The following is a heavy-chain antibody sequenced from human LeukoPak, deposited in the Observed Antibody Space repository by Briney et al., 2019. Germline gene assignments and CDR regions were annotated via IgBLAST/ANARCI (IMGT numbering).Heavy chain of an antibody. Sequence: PSETLSLTCTVSGYSISSGYYWGWIRQPPGKGLEWIGSIYHSGSSYYNPSLKSRLTISVDTSKNQFSLKLSSVTAADTAVYYCARWGNTYYYDSSGYYYWGQGTLVTVSS. CDR3: ARWGNTYYYDSSGYYY. CDR2: IYHSGSS. CDR1: GYSISSGYY. V-gene: IGHV4-38-2*02. D-gene: IGHD3-22*01. J-gene: IGHJ4*02.